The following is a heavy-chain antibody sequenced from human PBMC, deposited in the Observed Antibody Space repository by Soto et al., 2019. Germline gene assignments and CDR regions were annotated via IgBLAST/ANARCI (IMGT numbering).Heavy chain of an antibody. Sequence: QVQLVQSGAEVKKPGASVKVSCKASGYTFTSYAMHWVRQAPGQRLEWMGWINAGNGNTKYSQKFQGRVTITRDTSASTAYMELSSLRSEDTAVYYCAGGASMVRGVILDGFDIWGQGTMVTVSS. CDR1: GYTFTSYA. D-gene: IGHD3-10*01. J-gene: IGHJ3*02. CDR2: INAGNGNT. V-gene: IGHV1-3*01. CDR3: AGGASMVRGVILDGFDI.